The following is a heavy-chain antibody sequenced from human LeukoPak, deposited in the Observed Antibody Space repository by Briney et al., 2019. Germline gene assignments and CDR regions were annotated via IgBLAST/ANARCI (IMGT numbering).Heavy chain of an antibody. J-gene: IGHJ4*02. CDR1: GYNFTIYW. D-gene: IGHD3-10*01. V-gene: IGHV5-51*01. CDR2: ISPDDSDT. Sequence: GESLKISCKGSGYNFTIYWIGWVRQMPGKGLEWMGIISPDDSDTRYSPSFQGQVTISADKSISTVYLQWSSLKASDTAMYYCARHPLVVSGWIDYWGQGTRVTVSS. CDR3: ARHPLVVSGWIDY.